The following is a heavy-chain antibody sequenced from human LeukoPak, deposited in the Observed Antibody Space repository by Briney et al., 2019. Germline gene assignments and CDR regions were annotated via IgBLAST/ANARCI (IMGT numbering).Heavy chain of an antibody. V-gene: IGHV4-59*01. CDR1: GGSISSYY. D-gene: IGHD1-1*01. CDR2: IYYIGST. CDR3: ASHLGYLSYAFDI. J-gene: IGHJ3*02. Sequence: PSETLSLTCTVSGGSISSYYWSWIRQPPGKGLEWIGYIYYIGSTNYNPSLKSRVTISVDTSKNQFSLKLSSVTAADTAVYYCASHLGYLSYAFDIWGQGTMVTVSS.